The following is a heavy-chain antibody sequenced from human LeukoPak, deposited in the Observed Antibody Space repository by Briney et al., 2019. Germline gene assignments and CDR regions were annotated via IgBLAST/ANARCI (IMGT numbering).Heavy chain of an antibody. Sequence: ASVKVSCKASGGTFSSYAISWVRQAPGQGLEWMGWMNPNSGNTGYAQKFQGRVTITRNTSISTAYMELSSLRSDDTAVYYCARAAMVMPGEYWGQGTLVTVSS. CDR2: MNPNSGNT. J-gene: IGHJ4*02. CDR1: GGTFSSYA. D-gene: IGHD5-18*01. CDR3: ARAAMVMPGEY. V-gene: IGHV1-8*03.